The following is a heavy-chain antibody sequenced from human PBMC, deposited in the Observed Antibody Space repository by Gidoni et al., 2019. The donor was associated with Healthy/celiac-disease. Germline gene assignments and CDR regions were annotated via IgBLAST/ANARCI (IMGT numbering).Heavy chain of an antibody. D-gene: IGHD2-8*01. CDR3: AKDSYIVLMVYAVDFDY. CDR2: ISGSGGST. V-gene: IGHV3-23*01. J-gene: IGHJ4*02. Sequence: EVQLLESGGGLVQPGGSLRLSCAASGFTFSSYAMSWVRQAPGKGLEWVSAISGSGGSTYYADSVKGRFTISRDNSKNTLYLQMNSLRAEDTAVYYCAKDSYIVLMVYAVDFDYWGQGTLVTVSS. CDR1: GFTFSSYA.